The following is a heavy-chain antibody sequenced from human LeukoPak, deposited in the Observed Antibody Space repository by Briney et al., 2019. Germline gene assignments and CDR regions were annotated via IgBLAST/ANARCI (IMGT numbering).Heavy chain of an antibody. J-gene: IGHJ4*02. CDR1: GGSVSSDSYY. Sequence: PSETLSLTCTVSGGSVSSDSYYWSWIRQPPGKGLEWIGYIYYSGSTNYNRSLKSRVTISVDTSTNQFSLKLSSVTAAYPAVYYCASLLPTVTTGLDYWGQGTLVTVSS. V-gene: IGHV4-61*01. CDR2: IYYSGST. D-gene: IGHD4-17*01. CDR3: ASLLPTVTTGLDY.